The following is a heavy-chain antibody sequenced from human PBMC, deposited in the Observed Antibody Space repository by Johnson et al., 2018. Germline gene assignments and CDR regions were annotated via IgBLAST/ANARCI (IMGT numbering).Heavy chain of an antibody. D-gene: IGHD3-22*01. V-gene: IGHV3-9*01. Sequence: VRLVQSGGGLVQPGRSLRLSCAASGFTFDDYAMHWVRQAPGKGLEWVSGISWNSGSIGYADSVKGRFTISIDNAKNSLYLQMNSLRAEDTALYYCAKDSLNYYDSSGYYYSYDAFDIWGQGTMVTVSS. CDR1: GFTFDDYA. CDR3: AKDSLNYYDSSGYYYSYDAFDI. J-gene: IGHJ3*02. CDR2: ISWNSGSI.